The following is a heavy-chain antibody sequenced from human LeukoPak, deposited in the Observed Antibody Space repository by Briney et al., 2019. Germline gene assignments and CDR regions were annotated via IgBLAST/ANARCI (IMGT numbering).Heavy chain of an antibody. Sequence: GGSLRLSCAASGFTFSSYWMHWVRQAPGKGLVWGSRINSDGSSTSYADSVKSRFTISRDNAKNTLYLQMNSLRAEDTAVYYCARARPPCSSTSCYALVVGFDYWGQGTLVTVSS. V-gene: IGHV3-74*01. J-gene: IGHJ4*02. CDR3: ARARPPCSSTSCYALVVGFDY. CDR1: GFTFSSYW. D-gene: IGHD2-2*01. CDR2: INSDGSST.